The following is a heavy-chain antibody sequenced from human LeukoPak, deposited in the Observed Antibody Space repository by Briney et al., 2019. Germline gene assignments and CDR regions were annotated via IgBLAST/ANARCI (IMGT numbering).Heavy chain of an antibody. V-gene: IGHV3-23*01. CDR2: ISGSGGST. CDR1: GFTFSSYA. CDR3: AKVEDSSGYCAFDY. J-gene: IGHJ4*02. D-gene: IGHD3-22*01. Sequence: GGSLRLSCAASGFTFSSYAMSWVRQAPGEGLEWVSTISGSGGSTYYADSVRGRFTISRDNSKNTLHLQMNSLRAEDTAVYYCAKVEDSSGYCAFDYWGQGTLVTVSS.